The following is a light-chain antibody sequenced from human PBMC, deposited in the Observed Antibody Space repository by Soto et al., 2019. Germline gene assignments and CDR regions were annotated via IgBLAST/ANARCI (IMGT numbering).Light chain of an antibody. CDR2: EVS. J-gene: IGLJ1*01. V-gene: IGLV2-14*01. CDR3: GSRTANSYV. Sequence: QSALTQPASVSGSPGQSITISCTGTSSDVGNYNFVSWYQQHPDRAPKLMIYEVSNRPSGVSYRFSGSKSGNTASLTISGLQAEDEADYYCGSRTANSYVFGTGTKLTVL. CDR1: SSDVGNYNF.